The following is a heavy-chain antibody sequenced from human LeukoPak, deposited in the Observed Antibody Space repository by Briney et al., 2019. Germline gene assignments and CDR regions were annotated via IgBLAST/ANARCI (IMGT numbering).Heavy chain of an antibody. CDR2: IYHSGST. J-gene: IGHJ5*02. D-gene: IGHD1-26*01. CDR3: ARDKVGANLYP. CDR1: GGSISSFS. V-gene: IGHV4-38-2*02. Sequence: SETLSLTCTVSGGSISSFSWTWIRQPPGKGLEWIGSIYHSGSTYYNPSLKSRVTISVDTSKNQFSLKLSSVTAADTAVYYCARDKVGANLYPWGQGTLATVSS.